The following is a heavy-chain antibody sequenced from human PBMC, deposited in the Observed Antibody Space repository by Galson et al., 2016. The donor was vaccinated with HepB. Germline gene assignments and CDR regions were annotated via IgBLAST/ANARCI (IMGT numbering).Heavy chain of an antibody. Sequence: SLRLSCAASGFTFSSYAMSWVRQAPGKGLEWVSGISGSGGSTYYADSVKGRFTISRDNSKNTLYLQMNSLRAEDTAVYYCAKGYYDFWSGYYTYFDYWGQGTLVTVSS. D-gene: IGHD3-3*01. J-gene: IGHJ4*02. CDR1: GFTFSSYA. CDR2: ISGSGGST. V-gene: IGHV3-23*01. CDR3: AKGYYDFWSGYYTYFDY.